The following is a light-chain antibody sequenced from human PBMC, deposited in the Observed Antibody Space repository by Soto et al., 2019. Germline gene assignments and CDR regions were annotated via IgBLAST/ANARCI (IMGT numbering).Light chain of an antibody. CDR3: QQGHNWPLT. V-gene: IGKV3-15*01. CDR1: QSISTE. J-gene: IGKJ3*01. Sequence: EIVMTQSPATLSVSPGERATLSCRASQSISTELAWYQQKPGQPPRLLIYSASTRATGVPARFTGSGSGSEFTLTISGLQSEDFAVYYCQQGHNWPLTFGPGTKVDIK. CDR2: SAS.